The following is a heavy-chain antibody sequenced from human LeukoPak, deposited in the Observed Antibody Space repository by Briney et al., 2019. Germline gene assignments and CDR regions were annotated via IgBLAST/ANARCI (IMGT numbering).Heavy chain of an antibody. CDR1: GYTFTAYY. CDR3: SVWFGEFAH. J-gene: IGHJ4*02. CDR2: INPNSGGT. V-gene: IGHV1-2*06. Sequence: ASVKVSCKASGYTFTAYYIHWVRQAPGQGLEWMGRINPNSGGTNYAQRFQGMVTMTRDTSISTAYMDLGSLKSDDTATYFCSVWFGEFAHWGQGTLVTVSS. D-gene: IGHD3-10*01.